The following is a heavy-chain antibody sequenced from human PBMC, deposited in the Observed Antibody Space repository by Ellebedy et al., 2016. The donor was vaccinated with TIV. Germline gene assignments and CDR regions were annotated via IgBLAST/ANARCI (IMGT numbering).Heavy chain of an antibody. CDR1: GFTFSSYW. CDR3: ARDKLQNAVAGSNFDY. D-gene: IGHD6-19*01. CDR2: IKQDGSEQ. Sequence: GESLKISCAASGFTFSSYWRSWVRKAPGKGLEWVANIKQDGSEQYYVDSVKGRFTISRDNAKNSLFLQMNSLRAEDTAVYYCARDKLQNAVAGSNFDYWGQGALVTVSS. J-gene: IGHJ4*02. V-gene: IGHV3-7*01.